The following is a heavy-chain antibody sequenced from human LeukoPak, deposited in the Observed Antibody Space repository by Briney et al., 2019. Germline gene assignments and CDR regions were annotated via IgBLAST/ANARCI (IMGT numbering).Heavy chain of an antibody. Sequence: SETLSLTCTVSGGSISSSSYYWGWIRQPPGKGLEWIGSIYYSGSTYYNPSLKSRVTISVDTSKNQFSLKLSSVTAADTAVYYCAGKNGYSSSWYGRASYYFDYWGQGTLVTVSS. CDR2: IYYSGST. D-gene: IGHD6-13*01. J-gene: IGHJ4*02. CDR1: GGSISSSSYY. CDR3: AGKNGYSSSWYGRASYYFDY. V-gene: IGHV4-39*07.